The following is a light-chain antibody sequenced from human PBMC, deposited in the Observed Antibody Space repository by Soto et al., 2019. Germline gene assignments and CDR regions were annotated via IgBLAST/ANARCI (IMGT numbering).Light chain of an antibody. CDR1: QSISSW. J-gene: IGKJ1*01. V-gene: IGKV1-5*01. Sequence: DIQITQSPSTLSASVGDIVTITCGASQSISSWLAWYQQKPGKAPKLLIYAASTLQSGVPSRFTGSGSGTEFTLTISSLQPEDSATYYCLQHTSYPPTFGQRTNVDI. CDR2: AAS. CDR3: LQHTSYPPT.